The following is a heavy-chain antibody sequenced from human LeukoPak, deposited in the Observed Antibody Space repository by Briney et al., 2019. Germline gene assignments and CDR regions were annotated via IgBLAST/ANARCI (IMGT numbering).Heavy chain of an antibody. J-gene: IGHJ4*02. CDR2: IGSGGDT. Sequence: GGSLRLSCAASGFTFSSYDMHWVRQDTGKGLEWVSAIGSGGDTYYIDSVKGRFTISRENAKNSLYLQLNSLRAGDTAVYYCARRGDSDYWGQGTLVTVSS. CDR1: GFTFSSYD. D-gene: IGHD3-16*01. CDR3: ARRGDSDY. V-gene: IGHV3-13*01.